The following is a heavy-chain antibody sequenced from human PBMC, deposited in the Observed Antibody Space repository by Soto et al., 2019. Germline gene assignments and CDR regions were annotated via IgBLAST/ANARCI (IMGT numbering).Heavy chain of an antibody. CDR2: ISGSGGST. J-gene: IGHJ4*02. Sequence: GWSLRLYCASSVFTFISSAMTWVRQAPGKGLEWVSAISGSGGSTYYTDSVKGRFTISRDNSKNTLYLQMNSLRAEDTAVYFCAKEVLGGQGTLVTVSS. D-gene: IGHD2-15*01. V-gene: IGHV3-23*01. CDR1: VFTFISSA. CDR3: AKEVL.